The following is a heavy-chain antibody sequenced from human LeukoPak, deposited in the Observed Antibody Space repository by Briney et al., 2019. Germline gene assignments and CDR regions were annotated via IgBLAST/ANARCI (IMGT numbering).Heavy chain of an antibody. CDR2: INPSGGST. V-gene: IGHV1-46*01. CDR1: GYTFTSYY. D-gene: IGHD4-17*01. J-gene: IGHJ3*02. CDR3: ARDRFLVNYGDYSDAFDI. Sequence: ASVKVSCKASGYTFTSYYMHWVRQAPGQGLEWMGIINPSGGSTSYAQKFQGRVTMTRDTSTSTVYMELGSLRSEDTAVYYCARDRFLVNYGDYSDAFDIWGQGTMVTVSS.